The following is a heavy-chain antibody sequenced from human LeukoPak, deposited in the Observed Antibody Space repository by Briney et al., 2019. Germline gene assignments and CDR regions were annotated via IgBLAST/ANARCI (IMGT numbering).Heavy chain of an antibody. J-gene: IGHJ4*02. Sequence: GGSLRLSCAASGFTFSSYAMSWVRQAPGKGLEWVSAISSSGGSTYYADSVKGRFTISRDNSKNTLYLQLNSLRSEDTAVYYCAKVKGSEGYCSITSCLADYWGQGTLVTVSS. CDR3: AKVKGSEGYCSITSCLADY. V-gene: IGHV3-23*01. CDR1: GFTFSSYA. D-gene: IGHD2-2*01. CDR2: ISSSGGST.